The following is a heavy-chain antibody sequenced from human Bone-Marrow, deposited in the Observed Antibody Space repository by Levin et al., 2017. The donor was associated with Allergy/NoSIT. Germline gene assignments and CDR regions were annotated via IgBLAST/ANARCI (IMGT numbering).Heavy chain of an antibody. Sequence: SQTLSLTCAISGDSFSSNSVTWSWIRQSPSRGLEWLGRTYHKSQWYNDYATSVKSRISINADTSKNQFSLHLNSVTPEDTAVYYCARGSALTAYYYDYAIDVWGHGTTVTVSS. CDR3: ARGSALTAYYYDYAIDV. J-gene: IGHJ6*02. CDR1: GDSFSSNSVT. D-gene: IGHD3-9*01. V-gene: IGHV6-1*01. CDR2: TYHKSQWYN.